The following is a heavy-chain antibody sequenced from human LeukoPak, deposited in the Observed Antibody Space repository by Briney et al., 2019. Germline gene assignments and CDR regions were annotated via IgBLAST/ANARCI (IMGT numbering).Heavy chain of an antibody. CDR2: IYTSGST. D-gene: IGHD3-9*01. J-gene: IGHJ3*02. CDR1: GGSLSSGSYY. Sequence: SQTLSLTCTVSGGSLSSGSYYWSWLRQPAGKGLEWIGRIYTSGSTNYNPSLKSRVTISVETSKNQFSLKLSSVTAADTAVYYCARDSAYYDILTGYSFAFDIWGQGTMVTVSS. V-gene: IGHV4-61*02. CDR3: ARDSAYYDILTGYSFAFDI.